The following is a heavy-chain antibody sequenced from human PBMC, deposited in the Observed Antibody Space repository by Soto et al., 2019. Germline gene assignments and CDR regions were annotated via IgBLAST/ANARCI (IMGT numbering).Heavy chain of an antibody. CDR2: IYWDDDK. Sequence: QITLKESGPTLVKPTQTLTLTCTFSGFSLSTSGVGVGWIRQPPGKALEWLALIYWDDDKRYSPSLKSRLTITKDTSKNQVVLTMTNMDPVDTATYYCALTGHPDSSSWCPFDYWGQGTLVTVSS. CDR3: ALTGHPDSSSWCPFDY. D-gene: IGHD6-13*01. J-gene: IGHJ4*02. V-gene: IGHV2-5*02. CDR1: GFSLSTSGVG.